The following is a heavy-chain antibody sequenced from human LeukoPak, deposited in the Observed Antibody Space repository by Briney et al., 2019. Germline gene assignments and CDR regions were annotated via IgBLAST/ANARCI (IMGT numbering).Heavy chain of an antibody. Sequence: GGSLRLSCTGSGFTLGDYALSWVRQAPGKGLEWVSAISGSGGSTYYADSVKGRFTISRDNSKNTLYLQMNSLRAEDTAVYYCAKVMTRTMVRGVPPSDYWGQGTLVTVSS. D-gene: IGHD3-10*01. CDR2: ISGSGGST. CDR3: AKVMTRTMVRGVPPSDY. V-gene: IGHV3-23*01. J-gene: IGHJ4*02. CDR1: GFTLGDYA.